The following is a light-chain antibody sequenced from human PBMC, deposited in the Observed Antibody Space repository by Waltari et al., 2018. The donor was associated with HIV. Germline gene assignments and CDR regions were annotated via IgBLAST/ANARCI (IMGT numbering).Light chain of an antibody. CDR1: SSDVGAYKY. V-gene: IGLV2-14*01. CDR2: EGS. CDR3: FSYAGRSTHVV. Sequence: QSALTQPASLSGSPGQSITVSCTGTSSDVGAYKYVSWYQQPPGKAPTRMLDEGSDRPSGVVHRFSGSKSGNTASLTISGLLAEDEADYYCFSYAGRSTHVVFGGGTKLTVL. J-gene: IGLJ2*01.